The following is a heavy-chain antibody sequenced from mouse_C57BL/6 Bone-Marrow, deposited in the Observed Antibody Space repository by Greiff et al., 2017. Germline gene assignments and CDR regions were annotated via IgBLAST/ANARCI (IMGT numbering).Heavy chain of an antibody. Sequence: EVQGVESGGGLVQPGGSLKLSCAASGFTFSDYYMYWVRQTPEKRLEWVAYISNGGGSTYYPDTVKGRFTISRDNAKNTLYLQMSRLKSEDTAMYYCARERSNYGDYYAMDYWGQGTSVTVSS. D-gene: IGHD2-5*01. V-gene: IGHV5-12*01. CDR1: GFTFSDYY. CDR2: ISNGGGST. J-gene: IGHJ4*01. CDR3: ARERSNYGDYYAMDY.